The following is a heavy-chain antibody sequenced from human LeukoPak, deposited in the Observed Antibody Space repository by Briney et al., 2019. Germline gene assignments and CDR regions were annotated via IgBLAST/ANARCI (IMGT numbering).Heavy chain of an antibody. CDR3: VKDHCSGGSCYPYYYYMDV. J-gene: IGHJ6*03. D-gene: IGHD2-15*01. Sequence: GGSLRLSCAASGFTFSSYSMNWVRQAPGKGLEWVSAISGSGGSTYYADSVKGRFTISRDNSKNTLYLQMNSLRAEDTAVYYCVKDHCSGGSCYPYYYYMDVWGKGTTVTVSS. CDR1: GFTFSSYS. V-gene: IGHV3-23*01. CDR2: ISGSGGST.